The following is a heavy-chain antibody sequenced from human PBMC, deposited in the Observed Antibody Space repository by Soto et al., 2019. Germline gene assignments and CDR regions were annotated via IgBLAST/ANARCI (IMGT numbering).Heavy chain of an antibody. CDR2: ISGDSGNT. CDR1: GYMFTNSA. CDR3: ARDGVAAGNINFDY. Sequence: ASVKVSCKASGYMFTNSAMHWGRQAPGQRLEWMGWISGDSGNTKYSPKLQDRVTITRDTSASTAYMELSSLRSEDTALYYCARDGVAAGNINFDYWGQGTLVTVSS. J-gene: IGHJ4*01. V-gene: IGHV1-3*01. D-gene: IGHD6-19*01.